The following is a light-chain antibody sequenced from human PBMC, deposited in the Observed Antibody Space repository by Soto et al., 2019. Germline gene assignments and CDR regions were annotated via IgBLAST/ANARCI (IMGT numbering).Light chain of an antibody. V-gene: IGLV2-14*01. CDR1: RSDIGSYNY. CDR2: GVS. Sequence: QSVLTQPASVSGSPGQSITISCSGTRSDIGSYNYVAWYQQFPGKTPKILIYGVSNRPSGVSSRFSGCKSGNTASLTISGLQAEGEADYYCISYTGSSTSYVFGSGTKVTVL. CDR3: ISYTGSSTSYV. J-gene: IGLJ1*01.